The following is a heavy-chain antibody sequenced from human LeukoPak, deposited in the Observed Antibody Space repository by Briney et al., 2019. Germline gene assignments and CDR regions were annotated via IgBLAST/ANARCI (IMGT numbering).Heavy chain of an antibody. CDR3: ARGAIHPSHYYDSSGYLIDY. V-gene: IGHV1-46*01. D-gene: IGHD3-22*01. Sequence: ASVKVSCKASGYTFTSYYMHWVRQAPGQGLEWMGIINPSGGRTSYAQKFQGRVTMTRDTSTSTVYMELSSLRSEDTAVYYCARGAIHPSHYYDSSGYLIDYWGQGTLVTVSS. CDR2: INPSGGRT. CDR1: GYTFTSYY. J-gene: IGHJ4*02.